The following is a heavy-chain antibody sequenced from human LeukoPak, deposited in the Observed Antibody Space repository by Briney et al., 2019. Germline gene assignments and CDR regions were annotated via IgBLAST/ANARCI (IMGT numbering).Heavy chain of an antibody. CDR2: VSSSGSDT. J-gene: IGHJ4*02. CDR3: ARRVLGAVGYFDY. Sequence: GGSLRLSCAASGFILSNYAMSWVRQLPGKGLEWVSSVSSSGSDTYYTSSVKGRFTTSRDNSKNTLYLQVNSLRVEDTAVYYCARRVLGAVGYFDYWGQGALVTVSS. CDR1: GFILSNYA. D-gene: IGHD4-23*01. V-gene: IGHV3-23*05.